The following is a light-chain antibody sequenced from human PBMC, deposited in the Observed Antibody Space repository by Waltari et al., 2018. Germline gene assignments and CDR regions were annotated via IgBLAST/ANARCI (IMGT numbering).Light chain of an antibody. CDR3: CSFTSSSTYV. CDR2: GVN. J-gene: IGLJ1*01. CDR1: ISDIGLFKV. V-gene: IGLV2-23*02. Sequence: QSALTQPASVSASPGQSITVSCSGSISDIGLFKVVSWFSQYPGQPPRLIIYGVNKRPPGIFDRFSATKSGNVASLTISGLQADDEADYYCCSFTSSSTYVFGSGTTVTVL.